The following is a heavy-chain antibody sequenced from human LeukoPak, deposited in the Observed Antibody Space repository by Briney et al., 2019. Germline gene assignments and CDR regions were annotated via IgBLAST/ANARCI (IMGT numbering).Heavy chain of an antibody. D-gene: IGHD1-26*01. CDR3: AKDALEWELRGAFDI. J-gene: IGHJ3*02. CDR2: INQDGSEK. Sequence: GGSLRLSCAASGFPFSSHWLSWFRRSPGKGLEWVAHINQDGSEKYYVDSVKGRFTISRDNSKNTLYLQMNSLRAEDTAVYYCAKDALEWELRGAFDIWGQGTMVTVSS. CDR1: GFPFSSHW. V-gene: IGHV3-7*01.